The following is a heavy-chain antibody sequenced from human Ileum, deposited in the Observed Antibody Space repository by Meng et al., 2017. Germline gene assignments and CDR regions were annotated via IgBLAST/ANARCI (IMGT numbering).Heavy chain of an antibody. CDR1: GGSISSSNW. CDR2: IYHSGST. J-gene: IGHJ4*02. D-gene: IGHD1-7*01. Sequence: GRLQESGPGLVKPSGTLSLTCAVSGGSISSSNWWSWVRQPPGKGLEWIGEIYHSGSTNYNPSLKSRVTISVDKSKNQFSLKLSSVTAADTAVYYCASLRYNWNYSADYWGQGTLVTVSS. CDR3: ASLRYNWNYSADY. V-gene: IGHV4-4*02.